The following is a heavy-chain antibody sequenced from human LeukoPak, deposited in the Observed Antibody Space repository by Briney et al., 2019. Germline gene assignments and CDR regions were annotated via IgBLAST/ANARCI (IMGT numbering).Heavy chain of an antibody. CDR1: GGTFSSYA. CDR3: AKLYGTIFGVGNWFDP. D-gene: IGHD3-3*01. Sequence: VKVSCKASGGTFSSYAISWVRQAPGQGLEWMGGIIPIFGTANYAQKFQGRVTITADKSTNTAYMELNSLRSEDTAVYSCAKLYGTIFGVGNWFDPWGQGTLVTVSS. CDR2: IIPIFGTA. J-gene: IGHJ5*02. V-gene: IGHV1-69*06.